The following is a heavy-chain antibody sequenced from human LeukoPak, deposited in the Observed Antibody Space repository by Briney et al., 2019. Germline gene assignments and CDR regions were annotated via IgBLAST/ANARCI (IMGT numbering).Heavy chain of an antibody. CDR2: IRYDGSNK. CDR3: VRDADIATRPGYFHYMDV. CDR1: GFTFSSYG. V-gene: IGHV3-30*02. J-gene: IGHJ6*03. D-gene: IGHD6-6*01. Sequence: GGSLRLSCAASGFTFSSYGMHWVRQAPGKGLEWVAFIRYDGSNKYYADSVQGRLTVSRDNAKNSLHLQMDSLRVEDTAVYYCVRDADIATRPGYFHYMDVWGKGTTVTVSS.